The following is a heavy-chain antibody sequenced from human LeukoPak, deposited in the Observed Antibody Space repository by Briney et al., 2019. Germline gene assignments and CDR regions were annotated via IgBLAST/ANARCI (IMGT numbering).Heavy chain of an antibody. J-gene: IGHJ4*02. Sequence: SETLSLTCTVSGGSISSGDYYWSWIRQPPRKGLEWIGYIYYSGSTYYNPSLKSRVTISVDTSKNQSSLKLSSVTAADTAVYYCARADIVVVPAAHYYFDYWGQGTLVTVSS. CDR1: GGSISSGDYY. D-gene: IGHD2-2*01. CDR2: IYYSGST. CDR3: ARADIVVVPAAHYYFDY. V-gene: IGHV4-30-4*08.